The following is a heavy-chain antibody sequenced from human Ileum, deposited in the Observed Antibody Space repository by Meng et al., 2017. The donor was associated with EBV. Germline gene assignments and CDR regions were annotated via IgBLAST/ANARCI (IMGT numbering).Heavy chain of an antibody. CDR2: INPGSGNT. CDR1: GYHFTGYA. V-gene: IGHV1-3*01. D-gene: IGHD1-26*01. Sequence: VQLVQSGAAVKMPGASIILSCKASGYHFTGYAIHWVRQAPGQRLEWMGWINPGSGNTKYSQKFQGRVTITRDTSATTVYMDLSSLRSEDTAVFYCARDGGFSAGATKYDYWGQGALVTVSS. J-gene: IGHJ4*02. CDR3: ARDGGFSAGATKYDY.